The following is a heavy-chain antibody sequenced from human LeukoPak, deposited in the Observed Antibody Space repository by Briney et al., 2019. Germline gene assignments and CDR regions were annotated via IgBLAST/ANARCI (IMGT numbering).Heavy chain of an antibody. CDR2: INPNSGGT. Sequence: GASVKVSCKASGYTFTGYYMHWVRQAPGQGLEWMGWINPNSGGTNYAQKFQGRVTMTRDTSISTAYMELSRLRSDDTAVYYCARGGGGYSSSWYGHFDYWGQGTLVTGSS. J-gene: IGHJ4*02. CDR3: ARGGGGYSSSWYGHFDY. V-gene: IGHV1-2*02. D-gene: IGHD6-13*01. CDR1: GYTFTGYY.